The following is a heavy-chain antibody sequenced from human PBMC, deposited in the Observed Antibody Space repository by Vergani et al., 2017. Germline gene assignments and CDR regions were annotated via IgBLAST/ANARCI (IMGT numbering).Heavy chain of an antibody. V-gene: IGHV3-21*04. CDR3: VKEKIDLGSYFFDS. J-gene: IGHJ4*01. CDR1: GFTFSSYT. D-gene: IGHD2/OR15-2a*01. CDR2: IISSSSYI. Sequence: EVQLLESGGDLVQPGGSLRLSCAASGFTFSSYTMNWVRQAPGKGLEWVSPIISSSSYIYYADSVKGRFSISRDNSKNTVFLQMHSLRAEDTAIYYCVKEKIDLGSYFFDSWGHGILVTVSS.